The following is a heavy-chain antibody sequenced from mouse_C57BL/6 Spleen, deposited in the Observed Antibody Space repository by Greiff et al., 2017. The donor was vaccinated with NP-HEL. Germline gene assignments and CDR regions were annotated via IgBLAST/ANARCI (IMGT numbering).Heavy chain of an antibody. D-gene: IGHD2-4*01. Sequence: QVQLQQPGAELVMPGASVKLSCKASGYTFTSYWMHWVKQRPGQGLEWIGEIDPSDSYTNYNQKFKGKSTLTVDKSSSTAYMQLSSLTSEDSAVYYCASDYDGGFACWGQGTLVTVSA. J-gene: IGHJ3*01. CDR3: ASDYDGGFAC. V-gene: IGHV1-69*01. CDR1: GYTFTSYW. CDR2: IDPSDSYT.